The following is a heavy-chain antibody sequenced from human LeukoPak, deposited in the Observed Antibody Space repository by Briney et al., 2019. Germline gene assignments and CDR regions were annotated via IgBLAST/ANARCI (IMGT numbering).Heavy chain of an antibody. J-gene: IGHJ5*02. Sequence: ASVKVSCKASGYTFTGYYMHWVRQAPGQGLEWMGWINPNSGGTNYAQKFQGRVTMTRDTSISTAYMELSRLRSDDTAVYYCARGALLRYFDRRGWFDPWGQGTLVTVSS. CDR2: INPNSGGT. CDR1: GYTFTGYY. D-gene: IGHD3-9*01. V-gene: IGHV1-2*02. CDR3: ARGALLRYFDRRGWFDP.